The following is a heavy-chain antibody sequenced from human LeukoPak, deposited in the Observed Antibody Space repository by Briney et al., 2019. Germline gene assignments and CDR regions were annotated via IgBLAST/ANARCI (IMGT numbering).Heavy chain of an antibody. V-gene: IGHV3-30*02. CDR2: KRFDGNNK. CDR1: GFHFNGYG. Sequence: GGSVRLSCAASGFHFNGYGMHWVRGAPGKGLEGVAYKRFDGNNKYYADSVKGRFTIPRDNSKNTLCRQKNRQIAEDGAVYYCAKDQDPMILDAFDIWGPGTMASVSS. D-gene: IGHD3-16*01. CDR3: AKDQDPMILDAFDI. J-gene: IGHJ3*02.